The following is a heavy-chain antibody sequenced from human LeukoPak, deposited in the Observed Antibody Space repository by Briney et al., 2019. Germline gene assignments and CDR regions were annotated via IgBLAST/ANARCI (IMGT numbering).Heavy chain of an antibody. CDR2: IYYSGST. CDR3: ARDRYSGSYIPFDY. Sequence: PSETLSLTCTVSGGSISSSSYYWGWIRQPPGKGLESIGSIYYSGSTYYNPSLKSRVTISVDTSKNQFSLKLSSVTAADTAVYYCARDRYSGSYIPFDYWGQGTLVTVSS. V-gene: IGHV4-39*07. CDR1: GGSISSSSYY. D-gene: IGHD1-26*01. J-gene: IGHJ4*02.